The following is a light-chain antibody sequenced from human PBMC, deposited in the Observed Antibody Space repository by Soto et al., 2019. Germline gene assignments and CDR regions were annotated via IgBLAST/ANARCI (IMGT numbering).Light chain of an antibody. CDR1: QNVDNC. Sequence: DIQMTQSPSSLSASVGDRVTITCRASQNVDNCVSWYQQTPGKAPKLLIYASSTLQSGVPSRFSGSGSGTDFTLTISGLQRGDLATYYCLHTHSAPATCGQGTRVDIK. V-gene: IGKV1-39*01. CDR3: LHTHSAPAT. CDR2: ASS. J-gene: IGKJ1*01.